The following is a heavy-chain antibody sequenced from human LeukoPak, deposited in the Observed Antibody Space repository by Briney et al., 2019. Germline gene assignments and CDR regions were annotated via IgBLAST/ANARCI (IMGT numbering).Heavy chain of an antibody. CDR2: TYYRSKWFN. Sequence: SQTLSLTCAISGDSVSSINGAWNWIRQSPSRGLEWLGRTYYRSKWFNDYAVSVKGRITINPYTSKNQFSLQLNSVTPEDTAVYYCARDVGNSGWYTFDYWGQGTLVTVSS. V-gene: IGHV6-1*01. J-gene: IGHJ4*02. D-gene: IGHD6-19*01. CDR3: ARDVGNSGWYTFDY. CDR1: GDSVSSINGA.